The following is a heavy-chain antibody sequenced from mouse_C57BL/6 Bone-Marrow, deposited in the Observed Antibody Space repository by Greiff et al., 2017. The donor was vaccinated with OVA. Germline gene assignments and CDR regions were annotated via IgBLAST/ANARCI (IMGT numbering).Heavy chain of an antibody. CDR2: INPGSGGT. D-gene: IGHD2-1*01. V-gene: IGHV1-54*01. CDR3: ARDGKEAMDY. Sequence: QVQLKQSGAELVRPGTSVKVSCKASGYAFTNYLIEWVKQRPGQGLEWIGVINPGSGGTNYNEKFKGKATLTADKSSSPAYMQLSSLTSEDYAVYCCARDGKEAMDYWGQGTSVTVSS. CDR1: GYAFTNYL. J-gene: IGHJ4*01.